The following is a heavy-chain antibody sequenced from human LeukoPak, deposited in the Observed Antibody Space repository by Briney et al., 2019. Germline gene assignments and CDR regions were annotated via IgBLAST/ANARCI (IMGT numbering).Heavy chain of an antibody. CDR3: ARPNVYSSSWYYFDY. CDR2: ISSSGSTI. CDR1: GFTFSGYY. D-gene: IGHD6-13*01. J-gene: IGHJ4*02. Sequence: GVSLRLSCAASGFTFSGYYMSWIRQAPGKGLEWVSYISSSGSTIYYADSVKGRFTISRDNAKNSLYLQMNSLGAEDTAVYYCARPNVYSSSWYYFDYWGQGTLVTVSS. V-gene: IGHV3-11*01.